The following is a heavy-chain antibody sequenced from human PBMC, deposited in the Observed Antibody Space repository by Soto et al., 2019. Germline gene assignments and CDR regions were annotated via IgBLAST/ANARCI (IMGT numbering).Heavy chain of an antibody. D-gene: IGHD2-8*01. CDR2: IYHGGKI. J-gene: IGHJ4*02. Sequence: QVQLQESGPGLVKPSGTLYLTCAVSGGSIDNSDWWNWVRQSPGKGLEWIGEIYHGGKIIYNPSLKSRVTISMDKSKNQFSLNLFSVTAADTAVYYCARDHKYGDNWAFDYWGQGALVTVSS. V-gene: IGHV4-4*02. CDR1: GGSIDNSDW. CDR3: ARDHKYGDNWAFDY.